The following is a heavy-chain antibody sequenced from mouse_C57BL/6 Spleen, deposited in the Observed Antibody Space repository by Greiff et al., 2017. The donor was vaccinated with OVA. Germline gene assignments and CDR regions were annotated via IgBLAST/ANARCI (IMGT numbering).Heavy chain of an antibody. J-gene: IGHJ3*01. CDR2: IDPEDGET. Sequence: EVKLLESGAELVKPGASVKLSCTASGFTITDYYMHWVKQRTEQGLEWIGKIDPEDGETKYAPKFQGKATITADTSSNTAYLQLSSLTSEDTAVYYCAPPYDGGAYWGQGTLVTVSA. CDR1: GFTITDYY. D-gene: IGHD2-3*01. CDR3: APPYDGGAY. V-gene: IGHV14-2*01.